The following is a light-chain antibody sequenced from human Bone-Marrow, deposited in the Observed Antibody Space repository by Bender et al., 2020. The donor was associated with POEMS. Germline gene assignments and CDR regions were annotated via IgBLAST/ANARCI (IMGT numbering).Light chain of an antibody. CDR3: CSYVGSYSYV. V-gene: IGLV1-44*01. Sequence: QSVLTQPPSASGTPGQSVIISCSGTDSNFGGNNVNWYQHLPGTAPRLVVYSNYQRPSGVPARFSGSKSGNTASLTISGLQAEDEADYYCCSYVGSYSYVFGTGTEVTVL. J-gene: IGLJ1*01. CDR1: DSNFGGNN. CDR2: SNY.